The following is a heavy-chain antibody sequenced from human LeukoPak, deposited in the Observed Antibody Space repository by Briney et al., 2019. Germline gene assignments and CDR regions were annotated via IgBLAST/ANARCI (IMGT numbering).Heavy chain of an antibody. V-gene: IGHV1-46*01. J-gene: IGHJ6*03. CDR1: GYTFTSYY. Sequence: EASVKVSCKASGYTFTSYYMHWVRQAPGQGLEWMGIINPSGGRTSYAQKFQGRVTMTRDTSTSTVYMELSSLRSEDTAVYYCAVSAKEPYYDFWSGYYSPYYYMDVWGKGTTVTVSS. D-gene: IGHD3-3*01. CDR3: AVSAKEPYYDFWSGYYSPYYYMDV. CDR2: INPSGGRT.